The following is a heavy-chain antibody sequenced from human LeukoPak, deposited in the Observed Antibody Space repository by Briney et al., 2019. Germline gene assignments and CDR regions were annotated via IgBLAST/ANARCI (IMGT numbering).Heavy chain of an antibody. V-gene: IGHV4-59*01. CDR3: ARLSSGSYYELDN. D-gene: IGHD1-26*01. J-gene: IGHJ4*02. Sequence: SETLSLTCNVSGGSISSYYWSWIRQSPGKGPEWIGYIYSSGSVDYNPSLKSRLSISLDTSKNQFSLKLSSVTAADTAIYYCARLSSGSYYELDNWGQGTLVTVSS. CDR2: IYSSGSV. CDR1: GGSISSYY.